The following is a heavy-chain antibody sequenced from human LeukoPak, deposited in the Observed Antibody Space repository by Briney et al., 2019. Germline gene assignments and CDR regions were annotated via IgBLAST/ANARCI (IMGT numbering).Heavy chain of an antibody. V-gene: IGHV4-61*02. J-gene: IGHJ4*02. CDR2: IYTSGST. CDR1: GGSISSGSYY. CDR3: ARGPYYDILTGYSYLQL. D-gene: IGHD3-9*01. Sequence: SETLSLTCTVSGGSISSGSYYWSWIRQPAGKGLEWIGRIYTSGSTNYNPSLKSRVTISVDTFKNQFSLKLSSVTAADTAVYYCARGPYYDILTGYSYLQLWGQGTLVTVSS.